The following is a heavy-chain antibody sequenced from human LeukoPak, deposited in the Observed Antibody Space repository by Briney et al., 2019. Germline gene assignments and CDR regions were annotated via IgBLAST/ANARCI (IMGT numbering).Heavy chain of an antibody. Sequence: ASVKVSCKASGYTFTGYYMHWVRQAPGQGLEWMGWINPNSGGTNYAQKFQGRVTMTRDTSISTAYMELSRLRSDDTAVYYCARVSEYYDYVWAPGDYWGQGTLVTVSS. CDR3: ARVSEYYDYVWAPGDY. J-gene: IGHJ4*02. D-gene: IGHD3-16*01. CDR1: GYTFTGYY. V-gene: IGHV1-2*02. CDR2: INPNSGGT.